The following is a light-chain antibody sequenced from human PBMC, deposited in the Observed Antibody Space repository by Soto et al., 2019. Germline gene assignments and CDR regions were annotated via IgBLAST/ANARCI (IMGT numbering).Light chain of an antibody. Sequence: EIVLTQSPATLSLSPGERATLSCRASQSVSSYLAWYQQKPGQAPRLLIYDASNTASGIPARFSGSGSDTDFTLTIISLEAADLAVYHYHQRIIGFTFGPGTKVDLK. CDR2: DAS. J-gene: IGKJ3*01. CDR3: HQRIIGFT. CDR1: QSVSSY. V-gene: IGKV3-11*01.